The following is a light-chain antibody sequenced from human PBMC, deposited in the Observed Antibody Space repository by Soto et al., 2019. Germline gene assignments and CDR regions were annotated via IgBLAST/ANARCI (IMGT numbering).Light chain of an antibody. V-gene: IGKV3D-15*01. CDR3: QQYHKWPPYT. CDR1: QSVSNN. CDR2: GAS. J-gene: IGKJ2*01. Sequence: EIVLTQSPATLSVSPGERAALSCRASQSVSNNLAWYQQKPGQPPRLLIFGASTRATGIPARFSGSGSEAEFALTISTLQSEDFAVYYCQQYHKWPPYTFGQGTKVDIK.